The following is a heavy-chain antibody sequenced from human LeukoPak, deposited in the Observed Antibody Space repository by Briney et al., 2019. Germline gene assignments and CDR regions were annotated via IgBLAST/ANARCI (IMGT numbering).Heavy chain of an antibody. J-gene: IGHJ6*04. CDR2: IIPIFGTA. V-gene: IGHV1-69*06. CDR3: ARKRMDTAMVSYYYYDMDV. Sequence: SVKVSFKASGGTFSIYAISWVRQAPGQGGERMGGIIPIFGTANYAQKFQGRVTITADKSTSTAYMELTSLRSEDTAVYYCARKRMDTAMVSYYYYDMDVWGKGTTVTVSS. D-gene: IGHD5-18*01. CDR1: GGTFSIYA.